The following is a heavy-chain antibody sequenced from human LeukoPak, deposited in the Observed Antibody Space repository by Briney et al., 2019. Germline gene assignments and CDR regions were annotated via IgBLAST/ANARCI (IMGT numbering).Heavy chain of an antibody. D-gene: IGHD3-22*01. Sequence: ASVKVSCKASDYTFTSYGISWVRQAPGQGLEWVGWISGYNGNTKYEQKDQGRGTMTTDTYTSTAYMELKLRSSDDTAVYYCASGGSYYYDSSGYQIVDCDYWGQGTLVTVPS. CDR3: ASGGSYYYDSSGYQIVDCDY. J-gene: IGHJ4*02. CDR1: DYTFTSYG. CDR2: ISGYNGNT. V-gene: IGHV1-18*01.